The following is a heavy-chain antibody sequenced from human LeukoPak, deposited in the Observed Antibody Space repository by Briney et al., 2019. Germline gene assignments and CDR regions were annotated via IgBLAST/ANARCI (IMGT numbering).Heavy chain of an antibody. J-gene: IGHJ4*02. CDR2: IWYDGSNK. Sequence: GGSLRLSCAAVGFTFSSYGMHWVRQAPGKGLEWVAVIWYDGSNKYYADSVKGRFTISRDNSKNTLYLQMNSLRAEDTAVYYCARESYCSGGSCSAFDYWGQGTLVTVSS. CDR1: GFTFSSYG. D-gene: IGHD2-15*01. CDR3: ARESYCSGGSCSAFDY. V-gene: IGHV3-33*01.